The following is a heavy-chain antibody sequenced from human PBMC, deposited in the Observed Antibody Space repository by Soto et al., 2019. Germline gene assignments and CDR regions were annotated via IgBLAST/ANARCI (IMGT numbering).Heavy chain of an antibody. D-gene: IGHD6-6*01. CDR3: ARASIAARRGLYWFDP. CDR1: GYTFTIYD. V-gene: IGHV1-8*01. CDR2: MNPNSGNT. J-gene: IGHJ5*02. Sequence: GASVKVSCKASGYTFTIYDINWVRLATGQGLEWMGWMNPNSGNTGYAQKFQGRVTMTRNTSISTAYMELSSLRSEDTAVYYCARASIAARRGLYWFDPWGQGTLVTVSS.